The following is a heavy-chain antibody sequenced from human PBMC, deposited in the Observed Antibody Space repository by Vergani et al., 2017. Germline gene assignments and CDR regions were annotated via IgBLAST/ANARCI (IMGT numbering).Heavy chain of an antibody. Sequence: EVQLVESGGGLVQPGGSLRLSCAASGFTFSSYSMNWVRKAPGKGLEWVSYISSSSSTIYYADSVKGRLTISRDNAKNSLYLQMNRLRAEDTAVYYCARDLHSSGWYADYWGQGTLVTVSS. J-gene: IGHJ4*02. V-gene: IGHV3-48*04. CDR2: ISSSSSTI. CDR3: ARDLHSSGWYADY. D-gene: IGHD6-19*01. CDR1: GFTFSSYS.